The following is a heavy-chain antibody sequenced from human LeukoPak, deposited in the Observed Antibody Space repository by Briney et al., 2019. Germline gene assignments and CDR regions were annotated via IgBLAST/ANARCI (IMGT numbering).Heavy chain of an antibody. CDR3: ARQGRTAMDNLDY. D-gene: IGHD5-18*01. CDR1: GYTFVSYG. Sequence: GASVKVSCKASGYTFVSYGVSWVRQAPGQGLEWVGWISAYNGYTNYAQKLQGRVTMTTDTSTSTAYMELRSLRSDDTAVYYCARQGRTAMDNLDYWGQGTLVTVSS. CDR2: ISAYNGYT. V-gene: IGHV1-18*01. J-gene: IGHJ4*02.